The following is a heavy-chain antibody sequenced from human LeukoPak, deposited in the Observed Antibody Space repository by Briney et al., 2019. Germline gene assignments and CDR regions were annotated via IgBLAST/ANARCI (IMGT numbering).Heavy chain of an antibody. CDR3: ARDPYSGNYGNYYYYYMDV. V-gene: IGHV3-21*01. CDR2: ITSSGAYI. J-gene: IGHJ6*03. CDR1: GFTFNYYN. D-gene: IGHD1-26*01. Sequence: GRSLRLSCAASGFTFNYYNMNWVRQAPGKALEWVSSITSSGAYIFYADSVRGRFTISRDNAKDSLYLQMNSLGPGDTAVYYCARDPYSGNYGNYYYYYMDVWGKGTTVTVSS.